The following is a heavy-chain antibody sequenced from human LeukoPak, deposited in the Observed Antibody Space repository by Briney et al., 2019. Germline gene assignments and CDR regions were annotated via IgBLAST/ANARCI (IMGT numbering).Heavy chain of an antibody. D-gene: IGHD1-26*01. CDR2: IKQDGREK. CDR3: ARVPGRTRYFDS. Sequence: GGSLRLSCAASGFTFTCCWMSWVRQTPGKGLEWVASIKQDGREKFYADSVKGRFTISRDNAKNSLYLQVNSLRAEDTAVYYCARVPGRTRYFDSWGQGILVSVS. V-gene: IGHV3-7*01. J-gene: IGHJ4*02. CDR1: GFTFTCCW.